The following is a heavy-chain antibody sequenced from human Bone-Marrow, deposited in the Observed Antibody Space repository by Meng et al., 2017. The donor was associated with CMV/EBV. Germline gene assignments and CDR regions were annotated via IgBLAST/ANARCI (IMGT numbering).Heavy chain of an antibody. CDR2: ISYDGSNK. J-gene: IGHJ6*02. Sequence: LSLTCAASGFTFSSYAMHWVRQAPGKGLEWVAVISYDGSNKYYADSVKGRFTISRDNSKNTLYLQMNSLRAEDTAVCYCARPSDYGDYYPYMDVWGQGTTVTVSS. D-gene: IGHD4-17*01. CDR1: GFTFSSYA. CDR3: ARPSDYGDYYPYMDV. V-gene: IGHV3-30-3*01.